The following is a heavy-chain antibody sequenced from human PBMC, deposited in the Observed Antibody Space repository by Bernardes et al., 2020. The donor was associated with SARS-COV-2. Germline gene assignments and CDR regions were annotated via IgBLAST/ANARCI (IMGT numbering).Heavy chain of an antibody. CDR3: ARGSGNYYFDY. Sequence: GGSLRLSCAASGFTFSSYAMSWVRQAPGKGLEWVSAISGSGGSTYYADSVKGRFTISRDNAKNTLYLQMTSLTADDTALYYCARGSGNYYFDYWGRGTLITVSS. CDR1: GFTFSSYA. J-gene: IGHJ4*02. V-gene: IGHV3-23*01. D-gene: IGHD6-19*01. CDR2: ISGSGGST.